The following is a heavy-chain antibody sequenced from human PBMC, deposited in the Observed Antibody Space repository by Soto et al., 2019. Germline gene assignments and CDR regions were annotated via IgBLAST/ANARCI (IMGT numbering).Heavy chain of an antibody. CDR3: ARERYSYAFDY. CDR1: CGSIISYY. J-gene: IGHJ4*02. V-gene: IGHV4-59*01. Sequence: PSETLSLTCTFSCGSIISYYWSWIRQPPGKGLEWIGNIDYSGSINYNPSLKSPVTLSIDTSKNQFSLKLMSVTAADTAVYYCARERYSYAFDYWGQGTLVTVSS. CDR2: IDYSGSI. D-gene: IGHD5-18*01.